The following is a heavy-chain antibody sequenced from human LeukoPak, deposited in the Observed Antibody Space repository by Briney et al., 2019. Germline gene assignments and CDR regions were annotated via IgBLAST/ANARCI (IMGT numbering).Heavy chain of an antibody. CDR1: GYSFTSYW. V-gene: IGHV5-51*01. Sequence: LGESLKISCKGSGYSFTSYWIGWVRQMPGKGLEWMGIIYPGDSDTRYSPPFQGQVTISADKSISTAYLQWSSLKASDTAMYYCARHAELRYFDWLSNFGVNWFDPWGQGTLVTVSS. J-gene: IGHJ5*02. CDR3: ARHAELRYFDWLSNFGVNWFDP. D-gene: IGHD3-9*01. CDR2: IYPGDSDT.